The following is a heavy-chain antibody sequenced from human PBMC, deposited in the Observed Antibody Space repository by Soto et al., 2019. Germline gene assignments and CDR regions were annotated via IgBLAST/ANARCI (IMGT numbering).Heavy chain of an antibody. J-gene: IGHJ5*02. CDR2: ISYDGSNT. Sequence: PGGSLRLSCAASGFTFSSYGMHWVRQAPGKRLEWVAIISYDGSNTYYADSVKGRFTISRDNSKNTLYLQMNRLRAEDTSVYYCARELYYYGSGSYFNWFDPWGQGTLVTVSS. CDR3: ARELYYYGSGSYFNWFDP. CDR1: GFTFSSYG. D-gene: IGHD3-10*01. V-gene: IGHV3-30*03.